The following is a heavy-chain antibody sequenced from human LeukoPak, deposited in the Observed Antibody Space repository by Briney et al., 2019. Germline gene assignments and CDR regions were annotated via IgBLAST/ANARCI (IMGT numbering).Heavy chain of an antibody. CDR2: ISWNSGSI. CDR3: AKDTGGDSSGWYEAGAFDI. J-gene: IGHJ3*02. Sequence: GGSLRLSCAASGFTFDDYAMHWVRQAPGKGLEWVSGISWNSGSIGYADSVKGRFTISRDNAKNSLYLQMNSLRAEDMALYYCAKDTGGDSSGWYEAGAFDIWGQGTMVTVSS. CDR1: GFTFDDYA. D-gene: IGHD6-19*01. V-gene: IGHV3-9*03.